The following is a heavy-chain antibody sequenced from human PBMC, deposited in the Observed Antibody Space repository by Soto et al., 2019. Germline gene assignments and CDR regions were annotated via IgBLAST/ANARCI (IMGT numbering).Heavy chain of an antibody. CDR1: GASISSGGSF. Sequence: QVQLQESGPGLVKPSQTLSLTCTVSGASISSGGSFWTWIRQHPGKGLEWIGSIYYSGSTYYNPSLKSRVTISVDKSKNQCFLKVTSGTAADTAVYFCARADYDFWSGTQWGQGTLVTVSS. CDR3: ARADYDFWSGTQ. J-gene: IGHJ4*02. D-gene: IGHD3-3*01. CDR2: IYYSGST. V-gene: IGHV4-31*03.